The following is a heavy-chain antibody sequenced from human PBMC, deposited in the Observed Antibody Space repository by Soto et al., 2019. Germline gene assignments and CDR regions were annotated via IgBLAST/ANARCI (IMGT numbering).Heavy chain of an antibody. J-gene: IGHJ6*02. CDR3: ARDARMTTDLGGYYYYAMDV. CDR1: GGSVSSVSYY. CDR2: IYYSGGT. Sequence: QVQLQESGPGLVKPSETLSLTCTVSGGSVSSVSYYWRWIRQPPGKGLEWIGYIYYSGGTNYNPPLKSRVTISVDTSKNQFSLKLISVAAADTAVYYCARDARMTTDLGGYYYYAMDVWGQGTTVTVSS. D-gene: IGHD4-4*01. V-gene: IGHV4-61*01.